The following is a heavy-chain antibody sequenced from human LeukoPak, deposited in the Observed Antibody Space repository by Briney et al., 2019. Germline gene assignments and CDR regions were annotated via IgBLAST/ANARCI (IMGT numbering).Heavy chain of an antibody. CDR3: AKGGHYYDSSGDFDY. CDR2: ISYDGSNK. V-gene: IGHV3-30*18. CDR1: GFTFSSYG. J-gene: IGHJ4*02. D-gene: IGHD3-22*01. Sequence: GGSLRLSCAASGFTFSSYGMHWVRQAPGKGLEWVAVISYDGSNKYYADSVKGRFTISRDNSKNTLYLQMNSLRAEDTAVYYCAKGGHYYDSSGDFDYWGQGTLVTVSS.